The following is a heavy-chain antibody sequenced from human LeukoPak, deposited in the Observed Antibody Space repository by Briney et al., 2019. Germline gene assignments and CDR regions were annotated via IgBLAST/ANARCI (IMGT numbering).Heavy chain of an antibody. V-gene: IGHV1-2*06. D-gene: IGHD1-7*01. CDR3: ARGAWDYDGKDY. CDR1: GYTFTGFY. CDR2: INPRIGDT. Sequence: ASVKVSCKASGYTFTGFYIHWELQAPGQGLEWMGRINPRIGDTNSARTFQGRVTMTRDTSISTAYMDLNRLTSDDTAVYYCARGAWDYDGKDYWGQGTLVTVSS. J-gene: IGHJ4*02.